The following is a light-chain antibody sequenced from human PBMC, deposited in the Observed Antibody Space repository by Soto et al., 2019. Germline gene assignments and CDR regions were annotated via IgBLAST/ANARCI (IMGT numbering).Light chain of an antibody. J-gene: IGKJ4*01. CDR1: QGIGDT. Sequence: EVVMMQSPATLSVYPGEGATLSCGASQGIGDTLSWYQHKPGQTPRLLSYDTSTRATGVPTRFSGSRCGAEFTLTINSLQSEDFAVYYCQPYNNWPLTFGGGTKVDIK. CDR2: DTS. CDR3: QPYNNWPLT. V-gene: IGKV3-15*01.